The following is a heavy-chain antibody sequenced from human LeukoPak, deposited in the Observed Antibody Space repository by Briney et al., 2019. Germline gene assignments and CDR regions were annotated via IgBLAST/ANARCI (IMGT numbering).Heavy chain of an antibody. V-gene: IGHV4-34*01. D-gene: IGHD2-2*01. CDR3: ARPKPHYCSSTSCYPYFDY. CDR2: INHSGST. J-gene: IGHJ4*02. CDR1: GGSFSGYY. Sequence: SETLSLTCAVYGGSFSGYYWSWIRQPPGKGLEWIGEINHSGSTNYKPSLKSRVTISVDTSKNQFSLKLSSVTAADTAVYYCARPKPHYCSSTSCYPYFDYWGQGTLVTVSS.